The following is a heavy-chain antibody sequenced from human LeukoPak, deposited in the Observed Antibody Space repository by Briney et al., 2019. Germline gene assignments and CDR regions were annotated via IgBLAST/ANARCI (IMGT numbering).Heavy chain of an antibody. J-gene: IGHJ4*02. Sequence: GGSLRLSCAASGFTFSSYEMNWVRQAPGKGLEWVSYISSTSGSTIYYANSVKGRFTISRDNAKNSLYLQMNSLRAEDTAVYYCARRYCSSTSCLLDYRGQGTLVTVSS. CDR3: ARRYCSSTSCLLDY. D-gene: IGHD2-2*01. CDR2: ISSTSGSTI. V-gene: IGHV3-48*03. CDR1: GFTFSSYE.